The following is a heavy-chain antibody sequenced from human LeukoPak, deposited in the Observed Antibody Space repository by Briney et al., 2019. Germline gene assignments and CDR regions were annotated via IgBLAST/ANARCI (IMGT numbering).Heavy chain of an antibody. Sequence: GRSLRLSCAASGFTFSSCAMHWVRQAPGKGLEWVAVISYDGSNKYYADSVKGRFTISRDNSKNTLYLQMNSPRAEDTAVYYCAKGGAYSSSPTNWFDPWGQGTLVTVSS. CDR1: GFTFSSCA. CDR2: ISYDGSNK. CDR3: AKGGAYSSSPTNWFDP. D-gene: IGHD6-13*01. J-gene: IGHJ5*02. V-gene: IGHV3-30-3*01.